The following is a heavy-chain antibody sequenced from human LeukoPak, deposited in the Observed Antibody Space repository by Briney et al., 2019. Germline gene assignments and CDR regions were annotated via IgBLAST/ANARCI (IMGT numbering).Heavy chain of an antibody. Sequence: GGSLRLSCAASGFTFSSYSMNWVRQAPGKGLEWVSSISSSSSYIYYANSVKGRFTISRDNAKNSLYLQMNSLRAEDTAVYYCAPPMGQLVAYWGQGTLVTVSS. D-gene: IGHD6-13*01. J-gene: IGHJ4*02. CDR1: GFTFSSYS. V-gene: IGHV3-21*01. CDR3: APPMGQLVAY. CDR2: ISSSSSYI.